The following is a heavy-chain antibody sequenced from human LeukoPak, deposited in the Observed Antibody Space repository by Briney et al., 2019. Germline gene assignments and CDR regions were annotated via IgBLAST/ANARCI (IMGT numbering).Heavy chain of an antibody. CDR3: AHGPGYCSGGSCYSSWFDP. D-gene: IGHD2-15*01. J-gene: IGHJ5*02. CDR2: IYWNDDK. Sequence: SGPTLVKPTRTLTLTCTFSGFSLSTSGVGVGWIRQPPGKALEWLALIYWNDDKRYSPSLKSRLTITKDTSKNQVVLTMTNMDPVDTATYYCAHGPGYCSGGSCYSSWFDPWGQGTLVTVSS. V-gene: IGHV2-5*01. CDR1: GFSLSTSGVG.